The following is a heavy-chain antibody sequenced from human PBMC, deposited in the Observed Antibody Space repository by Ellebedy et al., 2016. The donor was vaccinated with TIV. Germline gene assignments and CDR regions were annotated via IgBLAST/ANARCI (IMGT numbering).Heavy chain of an antibody. V-gene: IGHV3-21*05. CDR2: ISSSSSDT. CDR3: ARAMDV. CDR1: GFTFSNYW. Sequence: GESLKISCGTSGFTFSNYWMTWVRQAPGKGLEWLSYISSSSSDTYYAGSVKGRFTISRDNAKSSLYLQMNSLSAEDTAVYYCARAMDVWGQGTTVTVSS. J-gene: IGHJ6*02.